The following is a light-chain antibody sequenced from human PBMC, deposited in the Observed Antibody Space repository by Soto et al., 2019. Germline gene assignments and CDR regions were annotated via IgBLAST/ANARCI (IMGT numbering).Light chain of an antibody. J-gene: IGKJ2*01. V-gene: IGKV3-20*01. CDR3: QQYGSSPVT. CDR2: GAS. Sequence: EIVLTQSPGTLSLSPGERATLSCRATQSVSSSYLAWYQQKPGQAPRLLIYGASSRATGIPDRFSGSGSGTDFTLTISRLEPEDFAVYYCQQYGSSPVTFGQGTKLEIK. CDR1: QSVSSSY.